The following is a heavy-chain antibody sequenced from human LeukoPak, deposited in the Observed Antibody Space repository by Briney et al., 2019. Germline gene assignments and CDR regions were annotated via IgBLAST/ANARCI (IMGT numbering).Heavy chain of an antibody. D-gene: IGHD4-17*01. J-gene: IGHJ6*02. CDR2: INWNGGST. Sequence: GGSLRLSCAASGFTFDDYGMGWVCQAPGKGLEWVSGINWNGGSTGYADSVKGRFTISGDNAKNSLYLQMNSLRAEDTALYHCARAIHCGDYLLGMDVWGQGTTVTVSS. CDR1: GFTFDDYG. CDR3: ARAIHCGDYLLGMDV. V-gene: IGHV3-20*01.